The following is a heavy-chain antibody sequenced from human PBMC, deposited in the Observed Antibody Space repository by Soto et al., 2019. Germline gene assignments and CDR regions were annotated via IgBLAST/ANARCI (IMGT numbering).Heavy chain of an antibody. CDR3: ARAQPTYSSSYFDY. D-gene: IGHD6-19*01. V-gene: IGHV3-23*01. J-gene: IGHJ4*02. CDR2: ISGRGDDT. CDR1: GFTFSSYA. Sequence: AGSMRLSCAASGFTFSSYAVGWVRQTPEKWLEWVSTISGRGDDTYYTDSVKGRFTISRDNSKNTLYVHMNSLRAEGTAVYYCARAQPTYSSSYFDYWGQGTLVTVSS.